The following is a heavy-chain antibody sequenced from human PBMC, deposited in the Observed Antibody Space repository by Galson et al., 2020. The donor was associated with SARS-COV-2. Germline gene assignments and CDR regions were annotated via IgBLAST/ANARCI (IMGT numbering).Heavy chain of an antibody. CDR3: ARQGVNMIVLVTVPGWYVDL. Sequence: SETLSLTCTVSGYSVSTTNYWGWVRQPPGRGLEWIGSVYPSGTTYYNPSPKSRVTISVDTSKNQFSLRLDSVTAADTALYYCARQGVNMIVLVTVPGWYVDLWGRGTLVTVSS. V-gene: IGHV4-38-2*02. CDR2: VYPSGTT. J-gene: IGHJ2*01. CDR1: GYSVSTTNY. D-gene: IGHD3-22*01.